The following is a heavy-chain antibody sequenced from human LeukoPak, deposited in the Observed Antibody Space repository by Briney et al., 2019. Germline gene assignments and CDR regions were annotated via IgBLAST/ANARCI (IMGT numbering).Heavy chain of an antibody. CDR1: GFTFSSYD. Sequence: PGGSLRLSCAASGFTFSSYDMHWVRQATGKGLEWVSAIGTAGDTYYPGSVKGRFTISRENAKNSLYLQMNSLRAEDTAVYYCARGARFGELLNYYYYYYMDVWGKGTTVTISS. V-gene: IGHV3-13*01. J-gene: IGHJ6*03. CDR2: IGTAGDT. CDR3: ARGARFGELLNYYYYYYMDV. D-gene: IGHD3-10*01.